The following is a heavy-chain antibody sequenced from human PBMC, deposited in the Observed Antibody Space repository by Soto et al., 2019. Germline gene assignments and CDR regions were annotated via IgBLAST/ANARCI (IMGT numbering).Heavy chain of an antibody. CDR2: IIPIVGTA. V-gene: IGHV1-69*01. CDR3: AMVVVAATSYYYYGMDV. D-gene: IGHD2-15*01. J-gene: IGHJ6*02. Sequence: QVQLVQSGAEVKKPGSSVKVSCKASGGTFSSYAISWVRQAPGQGLEWMGGIIPIVGTANYAQKFQGRVTITADETTSTAYMERSSLRSEDTAVYYCAMVVVAATSYYYYGMDVWGQGITVTFSS. CDR1: GGTFSSYA.